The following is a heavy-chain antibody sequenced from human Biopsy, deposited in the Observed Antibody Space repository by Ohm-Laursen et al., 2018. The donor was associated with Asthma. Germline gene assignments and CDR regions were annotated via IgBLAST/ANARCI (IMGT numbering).Heavy chain of an antibody. CDR3: ARGVITNWFDP. Sequence: GTLSLTCTVSGGSINIGDYYWSWIRQPPGKGLEWIGEINHRGSTNYNPSLKSRVTISEDTSKNQFSLKLTSVTAADTAVYYCARGVITNWFDPWGQGTLVTVSS. V-gene: IGHV4-61*08. CDR1: GGSINIGDYY. CDR2: INHRGST. D-gene: IGHD3-16*02. J-gene: IGHJ5*02.